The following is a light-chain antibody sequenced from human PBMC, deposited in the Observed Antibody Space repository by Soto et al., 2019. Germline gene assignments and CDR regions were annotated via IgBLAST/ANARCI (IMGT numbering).Light chain of an antibody. CDR2: AAS. CDR1: QGISTY. Sequence: IQMTQSPSSLSESAGDRFTMTCRASQGISTYLNWYQQKPGKAPKLLIYAASGLPSGVPSRFSGSGSGTEFTLTISSLHPDDFATYYCQQYNILSTFGQGTKVDIK. J-gene: IGKJ1*01. CDR3: QQYNILST. V-gene: IGKV1-39*01.